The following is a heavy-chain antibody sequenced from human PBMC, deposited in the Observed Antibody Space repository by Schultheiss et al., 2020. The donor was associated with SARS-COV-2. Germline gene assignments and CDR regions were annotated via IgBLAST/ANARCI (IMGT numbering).Heavy chain of an antibody. V-gene: IGHV1-8*01. CDR1: GYTFTSYD. J-gene: IGHJ4*02. CDR3: AREGVTSLGVYYFDY. Sequence: ASVKVSCKASGYTFTSYDINWVRQATGQGLEWMGWMNPNSGNTGYAQKFQGRVTMTRNTSISTAYMELSRLRSDDTAVYYCAREGVTSLGVYYFDYWGQGTLVTVSS. D-gene: IGHD3-3*01. CDR2: MNPNSGNT.